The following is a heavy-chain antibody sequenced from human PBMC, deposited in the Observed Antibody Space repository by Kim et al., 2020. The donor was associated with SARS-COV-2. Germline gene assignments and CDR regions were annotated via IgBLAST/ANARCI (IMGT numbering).Heavy chain of an antibody. D-gene: IGHD3-22*01. CDR3: AAEQDYYDSSGYDY. J-gene: IGHJ4*02. V-gene: IGHV1-58*01. Sequence: AKKFKERVTITRDMSTSTAYMELSSLRSEDTAVYYCAAEQDYYDSSGYDYWGQGTLVTVSS.